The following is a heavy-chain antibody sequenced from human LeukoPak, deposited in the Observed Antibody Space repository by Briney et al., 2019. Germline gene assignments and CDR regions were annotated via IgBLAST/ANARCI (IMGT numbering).Heavy chain of an antibody. CDR2: ISSSGSTI. V-gene: IGHV3-11*04. J-gene: IGHJ4*02. D-gene: IGHD5-12*01. CDR3: ATDIVATIPDFDY. Sequence: GGSLRLSCAASGFTFSDYYMSWIRQAPGKGLEWVSYISSSGSTIYYADSVKGRFTISRDNAKNSLYLQMNSLRAEDTAVYYCATDIVATIPDFDYWGQGTLVTVSS. CDR1: GFTFSDYY.